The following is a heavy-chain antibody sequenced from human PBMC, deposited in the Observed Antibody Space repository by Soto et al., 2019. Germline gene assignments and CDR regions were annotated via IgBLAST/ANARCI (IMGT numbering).Heavy chain of an antibody. CDR2: INHSGST. D-gene: IGHD3-10*01. Sequence: PSETLSLTCGVYGGSFIGYYWSWIRQPPGKGLEWIGEINHSGSTNYNPSLKSRVTISVDTSKNQFSLKLSSVTAADTAVYYCASLAHYYGSGSSVLNYYYGMDVWGQGTTVTVSS. V-gene: IGHV4-34*01. J-gene: IGHJ6*02. CDR1: GGSFIGYY. CDR3: ASLAHYYGSGSSVLNYYYGMDV.